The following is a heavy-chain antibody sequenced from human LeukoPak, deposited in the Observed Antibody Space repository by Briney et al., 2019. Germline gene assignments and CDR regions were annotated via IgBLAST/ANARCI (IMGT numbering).Heavy chain of an antibody. CDR2: ISTYNYNT. CDR1: GYTFTSYD. V-gene: IGHV1-18*01. Sequence: ASVKVSCKTSGYTFTSYDITWVRQAPGQGLEWMGYISTYNYNTHHSQKFQGRVFMSTDSSSGTAYMDLQSLTSDDTAVYYCARGFESGAYSISGYWGQGTLVTVSS. D-gene: IGHD2-15*01. J-gene: IGHJ4*02. CDR3: ARGFESGAYSISGY.